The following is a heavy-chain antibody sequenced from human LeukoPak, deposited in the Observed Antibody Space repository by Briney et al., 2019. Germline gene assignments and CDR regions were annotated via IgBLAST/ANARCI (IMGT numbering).Heavy chain of an antibody. CDR2: IDSDRSST. CDR3: ARDKSGGSATTSFDY. J-gene: IGHJ4*02. CDR1: GFTFSSYW. D-gene: IGHD4-17*01. Sequence: PGGSLRPSCAPSGFTFSSYWMHWVRQAPGKGLVWVSRIDSDRSSTSYADSVKGRFTISRDNAKNTLYLQMNSLRAEDTAVYYCARDKSGGSATTSFDYWGQGTLVTVSS. V-gene: IGHV3-74*01.